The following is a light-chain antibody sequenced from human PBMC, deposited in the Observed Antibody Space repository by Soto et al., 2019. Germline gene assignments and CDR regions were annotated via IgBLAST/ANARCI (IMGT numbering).Light chain of an antibody. V-gene: IGLV1-40*01. CDR1: SSNIGAGYD. CDR2: GNS. CDR3: QSYDSSLSAYV. J-gene: IGLJ1*01. Sequence: QSALAQPPSVSGAPGQEVTISCTGSSSNIGAGYDLHWYQQLPGTAPKLLLYGNSNRPSGVPDRFSGSKSGTSASLAITGLQAEDEADYYCQSYDSSLSAYVFGTGTKVTVL.